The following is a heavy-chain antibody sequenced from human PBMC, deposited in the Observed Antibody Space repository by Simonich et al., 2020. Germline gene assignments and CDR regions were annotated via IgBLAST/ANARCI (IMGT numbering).Heavy chain of an antibody. J-gene: IGHJ4*02. Sequence: EVQLVESGGGLIQPGGSLRPSCAASGFTASSNDRSWARQAPGKGREWCSVMYSGGSTDYADSVKGRFTISRDNSKNTLYLQINSLRAEDTAVYYCARWTATGYYFDYWGQGTLVTVSS. D-gene: IGHD1-1*01. V-gene: IGHV3-53*01. CDR2: MYSGGST. CDR3: ARWTATGYYFDY. CDR1: GFTASSND.